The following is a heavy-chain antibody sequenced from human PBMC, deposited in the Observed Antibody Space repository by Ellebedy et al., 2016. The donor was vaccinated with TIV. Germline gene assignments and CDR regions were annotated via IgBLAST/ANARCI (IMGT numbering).Heavy chain of an antibody. CDR1: GYTFTSYA. Sequence: ASVKVSXKASGYTFTSYAMHWVRQAPGQRLEWMGWINAGNGNTKYSQKFQGRVTITRDTSASTAYMELSSLRSEDTAVYYCARAADYGDYGGLKGAFDIWGQGTMVTVSS. J-gene: IGHJ3*02. D-gene: IGHD4-17*01. CDR2: INAGNGNT. V-gene: IGHV1-3*01. CDR3: ARAADYGDYGGLKGAFDI.